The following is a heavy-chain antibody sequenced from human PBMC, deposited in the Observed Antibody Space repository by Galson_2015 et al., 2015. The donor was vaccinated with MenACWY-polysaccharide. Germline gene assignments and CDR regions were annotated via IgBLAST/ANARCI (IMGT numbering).Heavy chain of an antibody. J-gene: IGHJ4*02. D-gene: IGHD5-24*01. CDR3: ARDGMAMATIPFDY. CDR2: IRSSSSYI. Sequence: SLRLSCAASGFTFSNVWMNWVRQAPGKGLEWVSSIRSSSSYIYYADSVRGRFTISRDNAKNSLYLQMNSVRAGDTAVYYCARDGMAMATIPFDYWGQ. V-gene: IGHV3-21*01. CDR1: GFTFSNVW.